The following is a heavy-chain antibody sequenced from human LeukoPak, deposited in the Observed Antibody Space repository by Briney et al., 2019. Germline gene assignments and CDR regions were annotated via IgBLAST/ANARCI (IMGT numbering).Heavy chain of an antibody. CDR2: INWNGGSI. CDR3: AREKYDSSGYYTDNYYFDY. CDR1: GFTFDDCG. Sequence: GGSLRLSCAASGFTFDDCGMTWVRQAPGKGLEWVSDINWNGGSIGYADSVKGRFTVSRDNAKNSLYLQMNSLRAEGTALYYCAREKYDSSGYYTDNYYFDYWGQGTPVTVSS. D-gene: IGHD3-22*01. J-gene: IGHJ4*02. V-gene: IGHV3-20*04.